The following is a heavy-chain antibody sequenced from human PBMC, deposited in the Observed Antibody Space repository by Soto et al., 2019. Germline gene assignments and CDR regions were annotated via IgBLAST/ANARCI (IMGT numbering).Heavy chain of an antibody. Sequence: GGSLRLSCASSGFTFSSYAMGWVRQAPGKGLEWVSSIDSSGGSTYYADSVKGRFTMSRDKSKNTLYLEMNRLRAEDTALYYCVRDRDSRGLGFLDFWGQGTLVTVSS. J-gene: IGHJ4*02. CDR2: IDSSGGST. V-gene: IGHV3-23*01. CDR3: VRDRDSRGLGFLDF. CDR1: GFTFSSYA. D-gene: IGHD6-19*01.